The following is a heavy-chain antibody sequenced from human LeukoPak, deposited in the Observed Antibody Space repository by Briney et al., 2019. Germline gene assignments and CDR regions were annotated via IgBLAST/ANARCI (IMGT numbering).Heavy chain of an antibody. Sequence: GGSLRLSCTASGFAFNSYFMTWARQAPGTGLEWVSGINGRGEETHYADSVKGRFTISRDNSESTVYLQLSSLRAEDTAVYYCACHCSGSRCSDHDYWGQGTMVTVSS. V-gene: IGHV3-23*01. J-gene: IGHJ4*02. CDR2: INGRGEET. D-gene: IGHD2-15*01. CDR3: ACHCSGSRCSDHDY. CDR1: GFAFNSYF.